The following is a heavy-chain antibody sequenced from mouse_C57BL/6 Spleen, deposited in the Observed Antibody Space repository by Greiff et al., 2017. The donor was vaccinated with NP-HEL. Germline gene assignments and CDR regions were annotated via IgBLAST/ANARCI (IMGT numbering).Heavy chain of an antibody. V-gene: IGHV2-5*01. CDR3: AKNGPAQAGFAY. D-gene: IGHD3-2*02. CDR1: GFSLTSYG. J-gene: IGHJ3*01. CDR2: IWRGGST. Sequence: VKLMESGPGLVQPSQSLSITCTVSGFSLTSYGVHWVRQSPGKGLEWLGVIWRGGSTDYNAAFMSRLSITKDNSKSQVFFKMNSLQADDTAIYYCAKNGPAQAGFAYWGQGTLVTVSA.